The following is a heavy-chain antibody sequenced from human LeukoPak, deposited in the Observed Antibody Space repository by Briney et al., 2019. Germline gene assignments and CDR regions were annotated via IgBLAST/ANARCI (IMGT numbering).Heavy chain of an antibody. CDR3: AKGVWSSGPDAFDI. D-gene: IGHD6-19*01. J-gene: IGHJ3*02. CDR1: GFTFSSYG. Sequence: QPGRSLRLSCAASGFTFSSYGMHWVRQAPGKGLEWVTVVSDDGSNKYFADSVKGRFSISRDNSKNTMYLQMNSLRAEDTAVYYCAKGVWSSGPDAFDIWGQGTMVTVSS. V-gene: IGHV3-30*18. CDR2: VSDDGSNK.